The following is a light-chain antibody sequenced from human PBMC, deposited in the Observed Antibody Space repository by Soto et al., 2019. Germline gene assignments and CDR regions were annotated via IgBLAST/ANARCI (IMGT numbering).Light chain of an antibody. CDR1: QGLNNY. CDR2: AVS. Sequence: DIQLTQSPSFLSASVGDRVTITCRASQGLNNYVAWYQQKPGKAPNLLIYAVSILQSGVPSRFSGSGSGTEFTLTISSLQPEDFATYYCQHLVAYPITFGQRTRLEIK. CDR3: QHLVAYPIT. V-gene: IGKV1-9*01. J-gene: IGKJ5*01.